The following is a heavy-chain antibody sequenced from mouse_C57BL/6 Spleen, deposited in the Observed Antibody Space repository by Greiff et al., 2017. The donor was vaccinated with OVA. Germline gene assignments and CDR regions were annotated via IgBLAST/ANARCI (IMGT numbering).Heavy chain of an antibody. V-gene: IGHV1-74*01. CDR1: GYTFTSYW. Sequence: QVQLQQPGAELVKPGASVKVSCKASGYTFTSYWMHWVKQRPGQGLEWIGRIHPSDSDTNYNQKFKGKATLTVDKSSSTAYMQLSSLTSEDSAVYYCLTAQATSGFAYWGQGTLVTVSA. J-gene: IGHJ3*01. D-gene: IGHD3-2*02. CDR2: IHPSDSDT. CDR3: LTAQATSGFAY.